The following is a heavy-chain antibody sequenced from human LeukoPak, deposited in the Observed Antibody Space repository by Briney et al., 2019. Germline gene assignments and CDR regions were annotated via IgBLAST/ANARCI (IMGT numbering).Heavy chain of an antibody. CDR1: GGSISSGSFY. CDR3: ARGRFGELYHYYMDV. V-gene: IGHV4-61*02. CDR2: IYISGNT. D-gene: IGHD3-10*01. J-gene: IGHJ6*03. Sequence: SQTLSLTCTVSGGSISSGSFYWTWIRQPAGKGLEWIGRIYISGNTNYDPSLKSRVTMSVDTSKNQFSLKLSSVTAADTAVYYCARGRFGELYHYYMDVWGKGTTVTISS.